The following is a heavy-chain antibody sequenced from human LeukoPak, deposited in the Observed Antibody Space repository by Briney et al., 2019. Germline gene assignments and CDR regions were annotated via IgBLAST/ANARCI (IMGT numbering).Heavy chain of an antibody. J-gene: IGHJ4*02. D-gene: IGHD6-13*01. CDR3: ARGAAAGRCFDY. CDR1: GFTFSDYY. CDR2: ISSGGSTI. Sequence: PGGSLRLSCAVSGFTFSDYYMSWIRQAPGKGLEWVSYISSGGSTISHADSVKGRFTISRDNAENSLYLQMNSPRAEDTAVYYCARGAAAGRCFDYWGQGTLVTVSS. V-gene: IGHV3-11*01.